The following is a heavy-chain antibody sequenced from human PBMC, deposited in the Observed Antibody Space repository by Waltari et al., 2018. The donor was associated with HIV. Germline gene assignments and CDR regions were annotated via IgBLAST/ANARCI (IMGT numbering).Heavy chain of an antibody. CDR3: ARGRVGCSGGSCYPKGQYYSMDV. Sequence: QVQLQQWGAGLLKPSETLSLTCAVYGGSFSGYYWSWIRQPPGKGLEWIGEINHSGSTNYNPSLKSRVTISVDTSKNQFSLKLSSVTAADTAVYYCARGRVGCSGGSCYPKGQYYSMDVWGQGTTVTVSS. J-gene: IGHJ6*02. D-gene: IGHD2-15*01. V-gene: IGHV4-34*01. CDR1: GGSFSGYY. CDR2: INHSGST.